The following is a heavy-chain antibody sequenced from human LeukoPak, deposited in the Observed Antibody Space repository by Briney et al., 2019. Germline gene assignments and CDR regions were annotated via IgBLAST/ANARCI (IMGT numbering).Heavy chain of an antibody. V-gene: IGHV3-11*01. J-gene: IGHJ5*02. CDR2: ISSSGSTI. CDR1: GFTFSDYY. D-gene: IGHD3-3*01. CDR3: ARNFADYDFWSGYYYH. Sequence: GRSLRLSCAASGFTFSDYYMSWIRQAPGKGLEWVSYISSSGSTIYYADSVKGRFTISRDNAKNSLYLQMNSLRAEDTAVYYCARNFADYDFWSGYYYHWGQGTLVTVSS.